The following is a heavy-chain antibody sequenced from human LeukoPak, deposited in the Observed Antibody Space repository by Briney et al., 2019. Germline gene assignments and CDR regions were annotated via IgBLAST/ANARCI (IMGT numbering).Heavy chain of an antibody. J-gene: IGHJ4*02. CDR2: IRNKANSYTT. CDR1: GFSFSDNY. Sequence: GGSLRPSCAAPGFSFSDNYMDWVRQAPGKGLEWVGRIRNKANSYTTDYAASVRGRFTISRDDSKNSLYLEMNSLKTEDTAVYYCAREYYCRLDYWGRGTLVTVSS. D-gene: IGHD3-10*01. V-gene: IGHV3-72*01. CDR3: AREYYCRLDY.